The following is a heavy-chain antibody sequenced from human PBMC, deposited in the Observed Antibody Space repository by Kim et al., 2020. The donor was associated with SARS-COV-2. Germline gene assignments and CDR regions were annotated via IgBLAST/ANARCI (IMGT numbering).Heavy chain of an antibody. D-gene: IGHD2-15*01. Sequence: SVKVSCKASGGTFSSYAISWVRQAPGQGLEWMGGIIPIFGTANYAQKFQGRVTITADESTSTAYMELRSLRSEDTAVYYCARGLSGHGRGEVRYYGMDVLGQGTTVIFS. V-gene: IGHV1-69*13. J-gene: IGHJ6*02. CDR3: ARGLSGHGRGEVRYYGMDV. CDR2: IIPIFGTA. CDR1: GGTFSSYA.